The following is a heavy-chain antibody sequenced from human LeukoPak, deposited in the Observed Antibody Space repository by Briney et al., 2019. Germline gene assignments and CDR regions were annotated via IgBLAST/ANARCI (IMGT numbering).Heavy chain of an antibody. Sequence: GGSLRLSCAASGFTLSSYTMNWVRQAPGKGLDWVSSISSSSSYLYYAESVRGRFFISRDNAKNSLYLQMNSLRAEDMAVYYCAALYSGSYYAFDIWGQGTMVTVSS. J-gene: IGHJ3*02. CDR1: GFTLSSYT. D-gene: IGHD1-26*01. V-gene: IGHV3-21*01. CDR2: ISSSSSYL. CDR3: AALYSGSYYAFDI.